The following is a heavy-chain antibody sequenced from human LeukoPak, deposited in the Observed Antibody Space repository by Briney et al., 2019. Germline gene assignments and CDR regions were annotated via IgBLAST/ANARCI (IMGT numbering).Heavy chain of an antibody. D-gene: IGHD5-18*01. CDR2: IYSGDSHT. CDR1: GYSFTGYW. J-gene: IGHJ4*02. CDR3: ARHTGAYSTPFDY. V-gene: IGHV5-51*01. Sequence: GESLKISCKGSGYSFTGYWIGWVRQMPGKGLEWMGIIYSGDSHTRYSPSFQGQVTISADKSISTAYLQWSSLKASDTAMYCCARHTGAYSTPFDYWGQGTLVTVSS.